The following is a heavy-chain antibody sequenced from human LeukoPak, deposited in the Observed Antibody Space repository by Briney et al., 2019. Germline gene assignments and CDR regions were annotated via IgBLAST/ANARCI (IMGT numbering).Heavy chain of an antibody. CDR3: ASRHYDFGYY. D-gene: IGHD4-17*01. V-gene: IGHV3-30*04. CDR2: ISYDGSNK. J-gene: IGHJ4*02. Sequence: GGSLRLSCAASGFTFSSYPMHWVRQAPGKGLEWVAVISYDGSNKYYADSVKGRFTISRDNSKDTLYLQMNSLRAEDTAVYYCASRHYDFGYYWGQGTQVTVSS. CDR1: GFTFSSYP.